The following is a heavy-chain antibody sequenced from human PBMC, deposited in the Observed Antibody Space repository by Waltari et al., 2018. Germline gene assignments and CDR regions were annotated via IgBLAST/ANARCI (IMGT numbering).Heavy chain of an antibody. Sequence: QVHLQQWGAGLLKPSEPLSLTCGVYSGSLTGYHWNWIPQAPGKGLEWIGDINHSGNTDYNPSLESRVTISADTSKNQFSLHLTSVTAADTAVYYYARGHPFTIVSPRYYYYYYMDIWDKGTAVTVSS. CDR1: SGSLTGYH. V-gene: IGHV4-34*01. CDR2: INHSGNT. D-gene: IGHD3-9*01. J-gene: IGHJ6*03. CDR3: ARGHPFTIVSPRYYYYYYMDI.